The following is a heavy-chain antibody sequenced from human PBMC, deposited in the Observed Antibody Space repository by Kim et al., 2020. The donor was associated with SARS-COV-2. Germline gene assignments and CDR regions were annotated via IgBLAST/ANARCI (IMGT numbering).Heavy chain of an antibody. CDR2: IYYSGST. J-gene: IGHJ6*01. CDR1: GGSISSYY. D-gene: IGHD6-13*01. V-gene: IGHV4-59*01. CDR3: ARDGPAAGPDYYYGMAV. Sequence: SETLSLTCTVSGGSISSYYWSWIRQPPGKGLEWIGYIYYSGSTNYNPSLKSRVTISVDTSKNQFSLKLSSVTAADTAVYYCARDGPAAGPDYYYGMAVWG.